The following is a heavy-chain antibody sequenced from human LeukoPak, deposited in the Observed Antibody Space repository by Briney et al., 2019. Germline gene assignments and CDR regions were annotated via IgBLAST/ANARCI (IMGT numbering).Heavy chain of an antibody. Sequence: PGGSLRLSCAASGFTFSSYSMNWVRQAPGKGLEWVSSISSSSSYIYYADSVKGRFTISRDNSKNTLYLQMNSLRAEDTAVYYCAKCRPSLQWLVYFDYWGQGTLVTVSS. CDR1: GFTFSSYS. CDR3: AKCRPSLQWLVYFDY. CDR2: ISSSSSYI. V-gene: IGHV3-21*04. D-gene: IGHD6-19*01. J-gene: IGHJ4*02.